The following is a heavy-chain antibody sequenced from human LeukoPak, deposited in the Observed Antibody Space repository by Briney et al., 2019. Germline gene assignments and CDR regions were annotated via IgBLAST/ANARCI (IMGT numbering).Heavy chain of an antibody. V-gene: IGHV3-48*04. CDR2: ISSSSDTI. D-gene: IGHD1-26*01. CDR1: GFTFGPYT. CDR3: ASGMRVGPNI. J-gene: IGHJ4*02. Sequence: PGGSLRLSRTASGFTFGPYTMNWVRQAPGKGLEWVSHISSSSDTIYYADSVKGRFTISRDNAKNSLFLQMNSLRAEDTAVYYCASGMRVGPNIWGQGTLVTVSS.